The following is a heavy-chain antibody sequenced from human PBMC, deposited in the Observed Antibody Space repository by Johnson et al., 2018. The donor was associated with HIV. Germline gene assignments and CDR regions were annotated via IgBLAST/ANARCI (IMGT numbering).Heavy chain of an antibody. CDR3: TTDLVGSSGDYFYAFDI. CDR1: GFDFSKTW. D-gene: IGHD3-3*01. CDR2: IKSKTYGETT. Sequence: VQLVESGGGLVQSGGSLRLSCAASGFDFSKTWMSWVRQAPGKGLEWVGRIKSKTYGETTDDAAPVIGRFTISRDDSKNTVYLQMSSLRTEDTALYYCTTDLVGSSGDYFYAFDIWGQGTMVTVSS. J-gene: IGHJ3*02. V-gene: IGHV3-15*01.